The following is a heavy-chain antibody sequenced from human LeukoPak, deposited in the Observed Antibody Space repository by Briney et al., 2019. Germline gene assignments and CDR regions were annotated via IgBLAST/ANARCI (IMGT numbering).Heavy chain of an antibody. V-gene: IGHV3-30*18. J-gene: IGHJ6*02. CDR3: AKDFDVLRFLEWLLSTGGMDV. CDR1: GFTFSSYG. Sequence: GRSLRLSCAASGFTFSSYGMHWVRQAPGKGLEWVAVISYDGSNKYYADSVKGRFTISRDNSKNTLYLQMNSLRAEDTAVYYCAKDFDVLRFLEWLLSTGGMDVWGQGTTVTVSS. D-gene: IGHD3-3*01. CDR2: ISYDGSNK.